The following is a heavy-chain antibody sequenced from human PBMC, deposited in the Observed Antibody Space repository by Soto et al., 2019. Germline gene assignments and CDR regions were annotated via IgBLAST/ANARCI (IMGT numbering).Heavy chain of an antibody. Sequence: EVQLVESGGGLVQAGGSLSLFCAVSGFTFSSYEMNWVRQAPGKGLEWVSYIGTSGKTIYYADSVRGRFTITRDNAKNSLYLQMHSLRAEDTAVYFCARDPAIYNGKFDYGLDVWGRGTTVTVSS. CDR3: ARDPAIYNGKFDYGLDV. D-gene: IGHD5-18*01. CDR1: GFTFSSYE. CDR2: IGTSGKTI. V-gene: IGHV3-48*03. J-gene: IGHJ6*02.